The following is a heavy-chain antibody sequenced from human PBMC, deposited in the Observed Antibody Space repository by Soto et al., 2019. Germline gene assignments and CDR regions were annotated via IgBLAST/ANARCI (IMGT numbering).Heavy chain of an antibody. Sequence: ASVKVSCKTSGFTFTGYYMHWVRQAPGQGLEWMGWINPNSGATNYAQTFQGRVTMTSDTSISTAFMELSSLRSDDTAVYYCARTARFCSGGNCYGFDPWGQGTLVTVSS. CDR3: ARTARFCSGGNCYGFDP. CDR1: GFTFTGYY. J-gene: IGHJ5*02. V-gene: IGHV1-2*02. D-gene: IGHD2-15*01. CDR2: INPNSGAT.